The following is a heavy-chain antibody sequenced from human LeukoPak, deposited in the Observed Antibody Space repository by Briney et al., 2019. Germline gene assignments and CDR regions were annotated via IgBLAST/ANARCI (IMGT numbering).Heavy chain of an antibody. J-gene: IGHJ4*02. CDR3: AKGGILTGPFDY. V-gene: IGHV3-30*18. CDR2: ISYDGSNK. Sequence: PGGSLRLSCAASGFTFSSYGMHWVRQAPGRGLEWVAVISYDGSNKYYADSVKGRFTISRDNSKNTLYPQMNSLRAEDTAVYYCAKGGILTGPFDYWGQGTLVTVSS. D-gene: IGHD3-9*01. CDR1: GFTFSSYG.